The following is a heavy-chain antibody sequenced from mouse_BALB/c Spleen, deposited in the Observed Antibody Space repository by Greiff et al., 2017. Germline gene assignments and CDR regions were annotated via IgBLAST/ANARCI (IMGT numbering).Heavy chain of an antibody. Sequence: VHVKQSGPELVKPGASVKVSCKASGYSFTDYNMYWVKQSHGKSLEWIGYIDPYNGGTSYNQKFKGKATLTVDKSSSTAFMHLNSLTSEDSAVYYCARSGYRYDVAWFAYWGQGTLVTVSA. CDR1: GYSFTDYN. CDR2: IDPYNGGT. D-gene: IGHD2-14*01. J-gene: IGHJ3*01. V-gene: IGHV1S135*01. CDR3: ARSGYRYDVAWFAY.